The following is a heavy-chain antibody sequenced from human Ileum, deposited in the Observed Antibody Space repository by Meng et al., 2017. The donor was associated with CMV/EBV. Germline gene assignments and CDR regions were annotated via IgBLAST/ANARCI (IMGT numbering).Heavy chain of an antibody. D-gene: IGHD1-26*01. CDR1: GFSPSTSGEG. CDR3: AHFVGGYYPSRPDD. Sequence: QITLKESGPTLVKPXQPLPLTCSFSGFSPSTSGEGVGWIRQPPGKALEWLALIYRGDDNRYSPSLNSRLTIAKDTSKNEVVLTLTNMGPIDTGTYYCAHFVGGYYPSRPDDGGQGTLVTVSS. CDR2: IYRGDDN. J-gene: IGHJ4*02. V-gene: IGHV2-5*02.